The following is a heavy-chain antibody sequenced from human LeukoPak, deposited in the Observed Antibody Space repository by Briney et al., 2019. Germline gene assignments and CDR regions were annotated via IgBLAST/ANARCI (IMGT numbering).Heavy chain of an antibody. Sequence: ASVKVSCKASGGTFSGYAISWVRQAPGQGLEWMGGIIPIFGTANYAQKFQGRVTITADESTSTAYMELSSLRSEDTAVYYCARLDYGDSNWFDPWGQGTLVTVSS. CDR3: ARLDYGDSNWFDP. CDR2: IIPIFGTA. CDR1: GGTFSGYA. J-gene: IGHJ5*02. V-gene: IGHV1-69*13. D-gene: IGHD4-17*01.